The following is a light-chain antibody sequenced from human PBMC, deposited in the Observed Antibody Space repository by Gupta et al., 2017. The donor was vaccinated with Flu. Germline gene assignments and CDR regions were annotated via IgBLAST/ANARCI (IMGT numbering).Light chain of an antibody. Sequence: PVTPGEPASISCWASQSLLNSNGYNDLGWYLQKPGQSPQLRIYLGSNRASGVPDRFSGSGSGTDFTLKISRVEAEDVGVYYCMQSLHAPSIGPGTKVDIK. V-gene: IGKV2-28*01. CDR3: MQSLHAPS. CDR2: LGS. CDR1: QSLLNSNGYND. J-gene: IGKJ3*01.